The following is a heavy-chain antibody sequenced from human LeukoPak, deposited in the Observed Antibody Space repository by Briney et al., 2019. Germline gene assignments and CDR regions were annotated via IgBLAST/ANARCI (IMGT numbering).Heavy chain of an antibody. CDR2: IYYSGST. D-gene: IGHD3-9*01. CDR1: GGSISCGGYY. CDR3: ARVKGMDDILTGFDP. Sequence: SETLSLTCTVSGGSISCGGYYWSWIRQHPGKGLEWIGYIYYSGSTYYNPSLKSRVTISVDTSKNQFSLKLSSVTAADTAVYYCARVKGMDDILTGFDPWGQGTLVTVSS. J-gene: IGHJ5*02. V-gene: IGHV4-31*03.